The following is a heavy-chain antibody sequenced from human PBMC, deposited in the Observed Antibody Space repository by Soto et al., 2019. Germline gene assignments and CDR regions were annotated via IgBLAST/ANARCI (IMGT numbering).Heavy chain of an antibody. V-gene: IGHV4-61*03. D-gene: IGHD3-10*01. CDR1: GGSVSSGSYY. Sequence: QVQLQESGPGLVKPSETLSLTCTVSGGSVSSGSYYWSWIRQPPGKGLEWIGYIYYSGSTNYNPSLMSRVTISGDTVKNHFSLKLSAVTVADTAVYCCARSPALWFGELSGWGQGTLVTVSS. CDR3: ARSPALWFGELSG. CDR2: IYYSGST. J-gene: IGHJ4*02.